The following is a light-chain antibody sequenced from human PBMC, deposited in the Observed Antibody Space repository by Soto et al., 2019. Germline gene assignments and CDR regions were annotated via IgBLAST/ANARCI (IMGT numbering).Light chain of an antibody. CDR3: QARSNWPS. CDR2: DAS. J-gene: IGKJ3*01. Sequence: EIVLTQSPGTLSLSPGESATLSCRASQSVSNFLAWYQQKPGQSPRLLIYDASDRATGIPTRFSGSGSGTDLTLTISSLEPEDFAVYYCQARSNWPSFGPGTKVDI. CDR1: QSVSNF. V-gene: IGKV3-11*01.